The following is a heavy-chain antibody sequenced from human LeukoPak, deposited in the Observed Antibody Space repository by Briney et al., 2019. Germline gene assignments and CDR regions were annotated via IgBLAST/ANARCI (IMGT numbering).Heavy chain of an antibody. CDR3: ARDGGYSYGFPDY. J-gene: IGHJ4*02. CDR2: IIPILGIA. D-gene: IGHD5-18*01. V-gene: IGHV1-69*04. CDR1: GGTFSSYA. Sequence: ASVKVSCKASGGTFSSYAISWVRQAPGQGLEWMGRIIPILGIANYAQKFQGRVTITADKSTSTAYMELRSLRSDDTAVYYCARDGGYSYGFPDYWGQGTLVTVSS.